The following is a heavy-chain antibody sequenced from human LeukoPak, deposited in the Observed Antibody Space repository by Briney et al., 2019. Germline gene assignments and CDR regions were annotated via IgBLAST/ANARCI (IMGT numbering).Heavy chain of an antibody. V-gene: IGHV3-21*01. CDR2: ISSSSSSI. CDR1: GFTFNTYS. J-gene: IGHJ6*02. CDR3: AREGHSSPRGYFGVDV. Sequence: GGSLRLSCAASGFTFNTYSMNWVRQAPGKGLEWVSYISSSSSSIYYADSVKGRFTISRDNAMNSLFLQMNALRAEDTAVYYCAREGHSSPRGYFGVDVWGQGTTVTVSS.